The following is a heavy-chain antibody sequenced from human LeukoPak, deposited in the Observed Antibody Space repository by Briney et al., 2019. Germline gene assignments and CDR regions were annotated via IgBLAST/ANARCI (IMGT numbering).Heavy chain of an antibody. D-gene: IGHD5-24*01. Sequence: PSETLSLTCTVSGGSFNSAGYYWSWIRQHPGKGLEWIGYIYYSGATYYNPSLKSRLTISADTSKNQFSLKLSSVTAADTAVYYCARVAAATTNPRFDYWGQGTLGTVSS. CDR2: IYYSGAT. J-gene: IGHJ4*02. V-gene: IGHV4-31*03. CDR1: GGSFNSAGYY. CDR3: ARVAAATTNPRFDY.